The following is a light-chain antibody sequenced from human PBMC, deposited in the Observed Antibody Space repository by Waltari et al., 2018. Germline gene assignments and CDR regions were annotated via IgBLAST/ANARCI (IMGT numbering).Light chain of an antibody. CDR1: QSINTY. J-gene: IGKJ2*01. Sequence: DILMTQSPSTLSASVGDRVTITCRASQSINTYLAWYQQKPGKAPKLQIYGASTLESGVPGRFSGTGSGTEFTLTISSLQPDDFATYYCQRYNSYANTFGQGTKVDIK. V-gene: IGKV1-5*01. CDR2: GAS. CDR3: QRYNSYANT.